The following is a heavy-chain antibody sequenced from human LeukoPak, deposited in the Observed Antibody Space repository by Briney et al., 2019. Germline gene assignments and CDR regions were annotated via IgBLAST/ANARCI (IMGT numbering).Heavy chain of an antibody. D-gene: IGHD3-22*01. CDR1: GYTFTSSG. Sequence: GASVKVSCKASGYTFTSSGNSRGRNGPGQGLERKGWISAYNGNTNYAQKLQGRVTMTTDTSTSTAYMELRSLRSNDTAVYYCARDRDSSGYYGSMGYWGQGTLVTVSS. J-gene: IGHJ4*02. V-gene: IGHV1-18*01. CDR3: ARDRDSSGYYGSMGY. CDR2: ISAYNGNT.